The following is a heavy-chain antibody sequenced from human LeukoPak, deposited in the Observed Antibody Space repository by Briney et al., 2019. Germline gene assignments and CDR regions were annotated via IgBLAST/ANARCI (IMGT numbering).Heavy chain of an antibody. CDR1: GGTFSNHG. V-gene: IGHV1-69*05. CDR2: FIPPFAAA. D-gene: IGHD6-13*01. Sequence: GASVKVSCKASGGTFSNHGVSWVRQAPGQGLDWMGGFIPPFAAAKYAPRFQGRVTITTDESTSTAYMELTSLRSEDTAVYFCAIAAAGIPHPTYSWLDPWGQGTLVTVSS. J-gene: IGHJ5*02. CDR3: AIAAAGIPHPTYSWLDP.